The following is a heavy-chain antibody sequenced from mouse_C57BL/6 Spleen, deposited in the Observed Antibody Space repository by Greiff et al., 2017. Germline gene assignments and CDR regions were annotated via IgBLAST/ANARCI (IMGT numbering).Heavy chain of an antibody. CDR2: IHPSDSDT. J-gene: IGHJ4*01. CDR1: GYTFTSYW. CDR3: GYSNYVYYAMDY. Sequence: QVQLQQPGAELVKPGASVKVSCKASGYTFTSYWMHWVKQRPGQGLEWIGRIHPSDSDTNYNQKFKGKATLTVDKSSSTAYMQLSSLTSEDSAVYDCGYSNYVYYAMDYWGQGTSVTVSS. D-gene: IGHD2-5*01. V-gene: IGHV1-74*01.